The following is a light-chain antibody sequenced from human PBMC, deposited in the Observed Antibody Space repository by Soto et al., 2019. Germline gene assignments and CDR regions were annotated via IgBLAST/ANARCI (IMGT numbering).Light chain of an antibody. CDR1: QDINTY. CDR2: DAS. J-gene: IGKJ4*01. CDR3: QHYDNLMLT. V-gene: IGKV1-33*01. Sequence: DIQMTQSPSSLSASVGDRVTITCQASQDINTYLNWYQQKPGKAPNLLIYDASRLEKGVPSRFSGGGSGTDFTLTVTSLQPEDIATYFCQHYDNLMLTFGGGTKVEL.